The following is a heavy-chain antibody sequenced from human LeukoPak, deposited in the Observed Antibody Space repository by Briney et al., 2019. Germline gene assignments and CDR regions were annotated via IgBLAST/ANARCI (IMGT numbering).Heavy chain of an antibody. CDR2: FDSDDAET. D-gene: IGHD4-17*01. Sequence: ASVKGSCEVSGHTVTEFSIHWVRQAPGKELEWLSDFDSDDAETGVPRKFQGRVTMTEDTSTNTPYREQTSLRSEDTAVYYCATGQTTPVLVDTLHFWGQGTLVTVSS. J-gene: IGHJ4*02. CDR3: ATGQTTPVLVDTLHF. V-gene: IGHV1-24*01. CDR1: GHTVTEFS.